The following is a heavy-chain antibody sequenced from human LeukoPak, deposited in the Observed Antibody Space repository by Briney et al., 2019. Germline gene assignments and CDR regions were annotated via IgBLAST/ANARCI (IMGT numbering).Heavy chain of an antibody. CDR1: GFTFSSYA. CDR3: AKDPLVVVAATHQYFDL. J-gene: IGHJ2*01. D-gene: IGHD2-15*01. Sequence: PGWSLRPSCAASGFTFSSYAMSWVRQAPGKGLEWVSAISGSGGSTYYADSVKGRFTISRDNSKNTLYLQMNSLRAEDTAVYYCAKDPLVVVAATHQYFDLWGRGTLVTVSS. V-gene: IGHV3-23*01. CDR2: ISGSGGST.